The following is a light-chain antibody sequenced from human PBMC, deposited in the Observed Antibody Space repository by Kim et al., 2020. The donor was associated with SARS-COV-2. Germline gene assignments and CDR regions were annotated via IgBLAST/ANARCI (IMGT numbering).Light chain of an antibody. Sequence: DIQMTQSPSPLSASVGDRVTITCRASQSISTNLNWYQQKSGKAPKLLIYAASSLQGGVPSRFSGSGSGTDFTLTISSLQPEDSATYYCQQSNSTPLTVGGGTKVDIK. J-gene: IGKJ4*01. V-gene: IGKV1-39*01. CDR3: QQSNSTPLT. CDR2: AAS. CDR1: QSISTN.